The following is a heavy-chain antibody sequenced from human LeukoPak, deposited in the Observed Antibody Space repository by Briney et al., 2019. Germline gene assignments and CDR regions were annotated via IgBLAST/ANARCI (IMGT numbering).Heavy chain of an antibody. CDR1: GYTLTELS. Sequence: ASVKVSCKVSGYTLTELSMHWVRQAPGKGLEWMGGFDPGDGETIYAQKFQGRVTMTEDASTDTAYMELSSLRSEDTAVYYCATATYQLLFPDAFDIWGQGTMVTVSS. D-gene: IGHD2-2*01. J-gene: IGHJ3*02. CDR3: ATATYQLLFPDAFDI. CDR2: FDPGDGET. V-gene: IGHV1-24*01.